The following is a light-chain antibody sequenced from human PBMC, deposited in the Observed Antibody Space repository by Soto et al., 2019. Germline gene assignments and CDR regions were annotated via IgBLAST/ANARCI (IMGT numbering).Light chain of an antibody. CDR3: QQLNTYPFT. V-gene: IGKV1-9*01. J-gene: IGKJ3*01. CDR2: AAS. CDR1: QGISSS. Sequence: DIQLTQSPSFLSASVGDRVTITCRASQGISSSLAWYQQKSGKAPNFLIYAASTLQTGVPSRFSGSGSGTEFTLTLSSLQPEYFATYYCQQLNTYPFTFGPGTKVDMK.